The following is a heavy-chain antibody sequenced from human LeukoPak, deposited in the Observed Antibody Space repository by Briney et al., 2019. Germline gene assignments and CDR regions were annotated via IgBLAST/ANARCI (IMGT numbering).Heavy chain of an antibody. CDR1: GGSLSSSSYY. CDR2: IYYSGST. J-gene: IGHJ4*02. CDR3: EGYDY. D-gene: IGHD5-12*01. Sequence: PSETLSLIRSVSGGSLSSSSYYGGWSRQPPGKGLEWIGSIYYSGSTYYNPSLKSRVTISVDTSKNQFSLKLSSVTAADTAVYYCEGYDYWGQGTLVTVSS. V-gene: IGHV4-39*07.